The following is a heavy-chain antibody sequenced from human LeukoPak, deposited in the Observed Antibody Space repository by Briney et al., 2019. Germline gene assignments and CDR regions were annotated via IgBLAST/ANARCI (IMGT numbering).Heavy chain of an antibody. Sequence: GGSLRLSCAASGFTFSSYGMHWVRQAPGKGLEWVAVTWYDGSNKYYADSVKGRFTISRDNSKNTVFLQVNRVRAEDTAVYYCARSYSNHLFGMDVWGQGTTVTVSS. D-gene: IGHD4-11*01. CDR1: GFTFSSYG. CDR2: TWYDGSNK. CDR3: ARSYSNHLFGMDV. V-gene: IGHV3-33*01. J-gene: IGHJ6*02.